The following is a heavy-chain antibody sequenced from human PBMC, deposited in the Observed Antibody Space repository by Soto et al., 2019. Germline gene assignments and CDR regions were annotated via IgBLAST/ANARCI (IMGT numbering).Heavy chain of an antibody. D-gene: IGHD6-6*01. CDR3: ANTPIAARHYYYYGMDV. V-gene: IGHV3-30*18. CDR2: ISYDGSNK. CDR1: RFTFSSYG. Sequence: QVQLVESGGGVVQPGRSLRLSCAASRFTFSSYGMHWLRQAPGKGLEWVAVISYDGSNKYYADSVKGRFTISRDNSKNTLYLQMNSLRAEDTAVYYCANTPIAARHYYYYGMDVWGQGTTVTVSS. J-gene: IGHJ6*02.